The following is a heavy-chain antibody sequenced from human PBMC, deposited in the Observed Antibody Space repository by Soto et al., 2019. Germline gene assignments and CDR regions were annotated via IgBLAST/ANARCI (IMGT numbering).Heavy chain of an antibody. J-gene: IGHJ4*02. CDR3: AIAAAGF. V-gene: IGHV1-46*01. Sequence: ASVKVPCKASGYTLARYYIHWVRQAPGQGLEWMGIINPSGDSTSYAQKFQGRVTMSRDTSTSTVNMELSSLKSEDTAVYYCAIAAAGFWGQGTLVTVSS. D-gene: IGHD6-13*01. CDR2: INPSGDST. CDR1: GYTLARYY.